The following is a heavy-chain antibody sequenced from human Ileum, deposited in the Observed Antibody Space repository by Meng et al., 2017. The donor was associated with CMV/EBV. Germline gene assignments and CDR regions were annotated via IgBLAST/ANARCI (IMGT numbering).Heavy chain of an antibody. D-gene: IGHD1-7*01. J-gene: IGHJ4*02. V-gene: IGHV1-2*02. CDR3: ARGANYASYRVDY. CDR2: INPNNGDT. Sequence: QGQPLQSGAEGKTPGASVKVSCKASGYTFTSYYIHWVRQAPGQGLEWMGWINPNNGDTNYAQKFQGGVTMTRDTSINTAYMEVTSADTAVYYCARGANYASYRVDYWGQGTLVTVSS. CDR1: GYTFTSYY.